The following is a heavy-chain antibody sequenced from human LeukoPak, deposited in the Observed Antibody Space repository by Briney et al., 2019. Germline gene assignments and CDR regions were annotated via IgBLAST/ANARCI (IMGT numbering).Heavy chain of an antibody. CDR2: MNPNSGNT. Sequence: GASVKVSCKASGYTFTSYDINWVRQATGQGLEWMGWMNPNSGNTGYAQKFQGRVTMTRNTSISTAYMELSSLRSEDTAVYYCARGPGGRSGYYPLEDYYYYYYTDVWGKGTTVTVSS. CDR1: GYTFTSYD. D-gene: IGHD3-22*01. CDR3: ARGPGGRSGYYPLEDYYYYYYTDV. J-gene: IGHJ6*03. V-gene: IGHV1-8*01.